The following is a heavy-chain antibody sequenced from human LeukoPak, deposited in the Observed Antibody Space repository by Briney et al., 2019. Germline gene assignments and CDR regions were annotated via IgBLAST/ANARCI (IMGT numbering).Heavy chain of an antibody. CDR2: INHSGST. J-gene: IGHJ4*02. V-gene: IGHV4-34*01. D-gene: IGHD3-10*01. CDR1: GGSFSGYY. CDR3: ARGRQRITMVRGVMKYFDY. Sequence: SETLSLTCSVYGGSFSGYYWSWIRQPPGKGLEWIGEINHSGSTNYNPSLKSRVTISVDTSKNQFSLKLSSVTAADTAVYYCARGRQRITMVRGVMKYFDYWGQGTLVTVSS.